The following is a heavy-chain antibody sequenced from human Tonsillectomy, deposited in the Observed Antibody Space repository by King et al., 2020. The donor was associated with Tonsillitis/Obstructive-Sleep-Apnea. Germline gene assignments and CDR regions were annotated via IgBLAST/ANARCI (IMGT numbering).Heavy chain of an antibody. J-gene: IGHJ5*02. CDR2: INPNSGGT. CDR1: GYTFTDYY. CDR3: ARVGAYYDSSDYYVS. V-gene: IGHV1-2*02. D-gene: IGHD3-22*01. Sequence: AQLVQSGAEVKKPGASVKVSCKASGYTFTDYYMHWVRQAPGQGLEWMGWINPNSGGTNYAQKFQGRVTMTRDTSISTAYMELSRLRSDDTAVYYCARVGAYYDSSDYYVSWGQGTLVTVSS.